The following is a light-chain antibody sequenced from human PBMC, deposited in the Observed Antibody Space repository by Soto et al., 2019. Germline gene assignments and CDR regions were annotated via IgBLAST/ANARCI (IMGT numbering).Light chain of an antibody. CDR1: SSDVGTDNL. J-gene: IGLJ1*01. CDR2: EAS. CDR3: SSYTSSSTLV. Sequence: QSVLTQPASVSGSPGQSITISCTGTSSDVGTDNLVSWYQQHPGNAPKLMIYEASKRPPGVSNRFSGSKSGNTASLTISGLQAEDEADYYCSSYTSSSTLVFGTGTKLTVL. V-gene: IGLV2-14*02.